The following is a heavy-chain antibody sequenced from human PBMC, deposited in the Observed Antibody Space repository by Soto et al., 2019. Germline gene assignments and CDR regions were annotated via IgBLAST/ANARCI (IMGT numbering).Heavy chain of an antibody. V-gene: IGHV3-23*01. Sequence: EVQLLESGGGLVQPGGSLRLSCAASGFTFSTYAMTWVRQAPGKGLEWVSSSSGSGGGTYYAESVRGRFTISRDDSKNTLYLQMNCLRAEDTAVYYCAKDLRQWLMTFFDYRGQGTLVTVSS. J-gene: IGHJ4*02. CDR2: SSGSGGGT. CDR1: GFTFSTYA. D-gene: IGHD6-19*01. CDR3: AKDLRQWLMTFFDY.